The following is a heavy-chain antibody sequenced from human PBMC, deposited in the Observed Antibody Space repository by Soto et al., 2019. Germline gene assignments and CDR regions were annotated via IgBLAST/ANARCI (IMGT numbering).Heavy chain of an antibody. J-gene: IGHJ6*02. CDR2: INTHNGNT. D-gene: IGHD2-15*01. Sequence: ASVKVSCKDSGYTFTTNGISWVRQAPGEGLEWLGWINTHNGNTNYAQNLQGRVFMTADTSKNTLYLQMNSLRAEDTAVYYCAKLLRGCSGGSCYYYYYGMDVWGQGTTVTVSS. V-gene: IGHV1-18*01. CDR3: AKLLRGCSGGSCYYYYYGMDV. CDR1: GYTFTTNG.